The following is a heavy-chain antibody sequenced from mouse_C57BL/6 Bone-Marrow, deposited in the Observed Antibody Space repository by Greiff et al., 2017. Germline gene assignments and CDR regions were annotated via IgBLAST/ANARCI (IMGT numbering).Heavy chain of an antibody. D-gene: IGHD1-1*01. CDR3: AREDYGSSYWYFDV. CDR2: INPSSGYT. CDR1: GYTFTSYT. Sequence: VQLQQSGAELARPGASVKMSCKASGYTFTSYTMHWVKQRPGQGLEWIGYINPSSGYTKYNQKFKEKATLTADKSSSTAYMQLSSLTSEDSAVYYCAREDYGSSYWYFDVWGTGTTDTVSS. J-gene: IGHJ1*03. V-gene: IGHV1-4*01.